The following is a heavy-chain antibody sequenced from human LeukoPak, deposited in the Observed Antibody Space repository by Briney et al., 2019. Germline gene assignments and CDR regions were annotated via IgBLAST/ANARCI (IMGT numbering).Heavy chain of an antibody. CDR1: GFTFSNYA. CDR2: VSGSGGTT. CDR3: AKDIWGDYYNAFDI. J-gene: IGHJ3*02. Sequence: GGSLRLSCAASGFTFSNYAMSWFRQAPGKGLEWVSVVSGSGGTTYYADSVKGRFTISRDNSKNTLYLQMNSLRAEDTAVYYCAKDIWGDYYNAFDIWGQGTMVTVSS. D-gene: IGHD3-3*01. V-gene: IGHV3-23*01.